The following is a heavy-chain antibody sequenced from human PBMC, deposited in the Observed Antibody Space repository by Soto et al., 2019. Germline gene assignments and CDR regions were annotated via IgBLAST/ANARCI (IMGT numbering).Heavy chain of an antibody. CDR3: ARGVAAAGTDWFDP. CDR1: GYTFTGDD. V-gene: IGHV1-8*01. Sequence: QVQLVQSGAEVKKPGASVKVSCKTSGYTFTGDDINWVRQASGQGLEWMGWMNPLSGDTGYAQKFQGRVSMTRNTAISTAYLELSGRRYEDTAVYYCARGVAAAGTDWFDPWGQGTLVTVSS. D-gene: IGHD6-13*01. J-gene: IGHJ5*02. CDR2: MNPLSGDT.